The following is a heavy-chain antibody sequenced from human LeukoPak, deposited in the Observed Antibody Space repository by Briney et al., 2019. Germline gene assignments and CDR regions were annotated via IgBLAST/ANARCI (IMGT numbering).Heavy chain of an antibody. J-gene: IGHJ3*02. Sequence: SETLSLTCTVSGYSISSSYYWGWIRQPPGKGLEWIGYIYYSGSTNYNPSLKSRVTISVDTSKNQFSLKLSSVTAADTAVYYCARDLRYAFDIWGQGTMVTVSS. CDR1: GYSISSSYY. CDR3: ARDLRYAFDI. CDR2: IYYSGST. V-gene: IGHV4-61*01.